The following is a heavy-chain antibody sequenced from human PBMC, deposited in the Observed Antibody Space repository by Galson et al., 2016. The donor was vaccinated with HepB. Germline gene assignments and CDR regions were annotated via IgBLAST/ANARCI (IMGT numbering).Heavy chain of an antibody. CDR3: ASGYYDNSGTYYSFDS. Sequence: SVKVSCKVSGYSLSKLSIHWVRQAPEKGLEYMGAFDPEDGTVYAQKWQGRVTMTGDTSTDTAHMELNNLRSEDTAVYYCASGYYDNSGTYYSFDSWGQGTLVIVSS. J-gene: IGHJ4*02. V-gene: IGHV1-24*01. CDR2: FDPEDGT. D-gene: IGHD3-22*01. CDR1: GYSLSKLS.